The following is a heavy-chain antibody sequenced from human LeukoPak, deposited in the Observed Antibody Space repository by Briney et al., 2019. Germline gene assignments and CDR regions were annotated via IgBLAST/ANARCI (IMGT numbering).Heavy chain of an antibody. CDR2: IWYDGSDK. CDR1: GFTFSTYG. D-gene: IGHD3-10*01. CDR3: AGDLSGEFGERSRYYDYYGMDV. V-gene: IGHV3-33*01. J-gene: IGHJ6*04. Sequence: RSLRLSCAASGFTFSTYGVHWVRQAPGKGLERVALIWYDGSDKYYADSVKGRFTISRDKSKNTLYLQMNSLRAEDTAVYYCAGDLSGEFGERSRYYDYYGMDVWGKGTTVTVSS.